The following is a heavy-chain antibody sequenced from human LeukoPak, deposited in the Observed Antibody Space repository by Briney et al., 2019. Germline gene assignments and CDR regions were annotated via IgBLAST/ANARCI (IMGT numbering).Heavy chain of an antibody. V-gene: IGHV3-7*01. Sequence: GGSLRLSCAASEFTFSSYYMTWVRHAPGEGLWRVGSIRADGSAQFYVDSVRGRFTISRDNAKSSLYLQMNSLRADDTALYYCARDRSLRWTFDYWGQGTLVTVSS. CDR1: EFTFSSYY. CDR2: IRADGSAQ. CDR3: ARDRSLRWTFDY. D-gene: IGHD4-23*01. J-gene: IGHJ4*02.